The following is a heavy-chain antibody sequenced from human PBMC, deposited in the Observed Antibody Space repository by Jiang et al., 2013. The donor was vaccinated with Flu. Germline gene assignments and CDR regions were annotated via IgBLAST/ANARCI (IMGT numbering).Heavy chain of an antibody. V-gene: IGHV3-33*01. CDR2: IWFDGSDK. D-gene: IGHD5-18*01. J-gene: IGHJ4*02. CDR1: GFTFNSHG. Sequence: GVVQPGRSLRLSCAASGFTFNSHGMHWVRQAPGKGLEWVAVIWFDGSDKYYADSVKGRFTISRDNSKNTLHLQMNSLRAEDTAVYYCARDRQRGYSYGDYWGQGTLVTVSS. CDR3: ARDRQRGYSYGDY.